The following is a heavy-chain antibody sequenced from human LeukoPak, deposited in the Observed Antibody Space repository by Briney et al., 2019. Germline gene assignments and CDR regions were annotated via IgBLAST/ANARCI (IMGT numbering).Heavy chain of an antibody. CDR3: ARDYKYAFDN. D-gene: IGHD5-24*01. CDR2: IGISSGKK. Sequence: GGSMRLSCAASGFSFGDYSMNWVRQAPGKGLGWISYIGISSGKKYYEDFVKGRFTISGDKAKDSLYLQMNSLRVEDTAVYYCARDYKYAFDNWGQGTLVTVSS. V-gene: IGHV3-48*01. CDR1: GFSFGDYS. J-gene: IGHJ4*02.